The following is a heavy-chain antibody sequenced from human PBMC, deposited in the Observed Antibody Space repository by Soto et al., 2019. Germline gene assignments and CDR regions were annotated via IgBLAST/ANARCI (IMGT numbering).Heavy chain of an antibody. V-gene: IGHV4-4*07. CDR1: GASISNFY. D-gene: IGHD3-16*01. Sequence: SETLSLTCSVSGASISNFYWSWIRQSAGKGLEWIVRLYTRGTTDYNPSLKSRVTMSIDTSKNRVSLSLTSVTAADTAVYYCAKGGTYYFDSWGQGIVVTVSS. J-gene: IGHJ4*02. CDR2: LYTRGTT. CDR3: AKGGTYYFDS.